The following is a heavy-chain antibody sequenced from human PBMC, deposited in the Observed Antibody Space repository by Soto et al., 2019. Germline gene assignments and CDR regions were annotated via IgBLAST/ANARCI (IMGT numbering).Heavy chain of an antibody. CDR1: GVSISSGGYS. D-gene: IGHD2-8*01. V-gene: IGHV4-30-2*01. CDR3: ARYLIYNWFDP. Sequence: QLQLQESGSGLVKPSQTLSLTCAVSGVSISSGGYSWSWIRQTPGKGLEWIGYIYHSGSTYYNPSPKSRVTISVDRSKNQFSLKLSSVTAADTAVYYCARYLIYNWFDPWGQGTLVTVSS. J-gene: IGHJ5*02. CDR2: IYHSGST.